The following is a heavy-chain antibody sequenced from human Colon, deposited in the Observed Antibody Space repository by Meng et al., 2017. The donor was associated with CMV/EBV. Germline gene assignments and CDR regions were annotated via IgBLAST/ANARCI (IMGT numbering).Heavy chain of an antibody. CDR3: AKFPTANKIVVDVY. J-gene: IGHJ4*02. CDR1: GITFSSYV. D-gene: IGHD3-22*01. CDR2: ISSSGSTI. Sequence: GESLKISCAASGITFSSYVMTWVRQAPGKGLEWVSYISSSGSTIYYADSVKGRFTISRDNAKNSLYLQMNSLRAEDTAVYYCAKFPTANKIVVDVYWGQGTLVTVSS. V-gene: IGHV3-48*03.